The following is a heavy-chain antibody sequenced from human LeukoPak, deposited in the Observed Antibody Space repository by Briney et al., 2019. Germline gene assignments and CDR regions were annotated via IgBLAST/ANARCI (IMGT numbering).Heavy chain of an antibody. J-gene: IGHJ4*02. D-gene: IGHD3-22*01. Sequence: EASVKVSCKASGYTFTGYGISWVRQAPGQGLEWMGWISAYNGNTNYAQKLQGRVTMTTDTSTSTAYMELRSLRSDDTAVYYCARDLYDSSGYSRPRDYWGQGTQVTVSS. CDR1: GYTFTGYG. CDR2: ISAYNGNT. V-gene: IGHV1-18*01. CDR3: ARDLYDSSGYSRPRDY.